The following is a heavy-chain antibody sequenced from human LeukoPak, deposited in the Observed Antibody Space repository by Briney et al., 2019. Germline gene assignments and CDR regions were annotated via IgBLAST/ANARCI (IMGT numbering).Heavy chain of an antibody. CDR2: IKQDGSEK. D-gene: IGHD3-3*01. Sequence: GGSLRLSCAASGFTFSSYWMSWVRQAPGKGLEWVANIKQDGSEKYYVDSVKGRFTISRDNAKNSLYLQMNSLRAEDTAVYYCARDRTDFWSGYHAFDIWGQGTMVTVSS. CDR1: GFTFSSYW. J-gene: IGHJ3*02. V-gene: IGHV3-7*01. CDR3: ARDRTDFWSGYHAFDI.